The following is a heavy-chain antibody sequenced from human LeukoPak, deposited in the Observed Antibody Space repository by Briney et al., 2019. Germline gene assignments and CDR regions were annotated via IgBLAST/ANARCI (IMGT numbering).Heavy chain of an antibody. CDR1: GVSISGFY. V-gene: IGHV4-59*08. D-gene: IGHD1/OR15-1a*01. Sequence: PSETLSLTCTVSGVSISGFYWIWIRQSPGRGLEWMGSIFYRGSFSYGGTTFYNPSLQSRVTISVDTSKNAFSLRLRSVTAADRAVYYCARQISENKDYWGQGTLVTVSS. CDR2: IFYRGSFSYGGTT. CDR3: ARQISENKDY. J-gene: IGHJ4*02.